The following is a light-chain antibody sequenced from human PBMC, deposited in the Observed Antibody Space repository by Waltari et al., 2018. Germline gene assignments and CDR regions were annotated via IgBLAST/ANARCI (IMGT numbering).Light chain of an antibody. J-gene: IGLJ1*01. Sequence: QSALTQPASVSGSPGQSITISCPGTSSDIGGYNYVSWYQQHPGKGPKLMIYDVNNRPSGVSNRFSGSKSGNTASLTISGLQAEDEADYYCSSYTSTSTYVFGGGTKVTVL. V-gene: IGLV2-14*03. CDR2: DVN. CDR3: SSYTSTSTYV. CDR1: SSDIGGYNY.